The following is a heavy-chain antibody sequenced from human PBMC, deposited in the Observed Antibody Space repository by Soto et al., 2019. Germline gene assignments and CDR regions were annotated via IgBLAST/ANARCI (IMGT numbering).Heavy chain of an antibody. D-gene: IGHD5-12*01. Sequence: VASVKVSCKASGGTFSSYAISWVRQAPGQGLEWMGGIIPIFGTANYAQKFQGRVTITADESTSTAYMELSSLRSEDTAVYYCARGTQSERGYSGIRYYYYYGMDVWGQGTTVTVSS. V-gene: IGHV1-69*13. CDR1: GGTFSSYA. J-gene: IGHJ6*02. CDR2: IIPIFGTA. CDR3: ARGTQSERGYSGIRYYYYYGMDV.